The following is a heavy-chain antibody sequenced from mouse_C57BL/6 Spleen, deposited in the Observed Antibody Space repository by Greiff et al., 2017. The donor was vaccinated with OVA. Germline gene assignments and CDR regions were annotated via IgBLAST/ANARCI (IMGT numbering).Heavy chain of an antibody. Sequence: VQLQQSGPGLVKPSQSLSLTCSVTGYSITSGYYWNWIRQFPGNKLEWMGYISYDGSNNYNPSLKNRISITRDTSKNQFFLKLNSVTTEETATYYWARGSYYGSSPGYWYFDVWGTGTTVTVSS. D-gene: IGHD1-1*01. CDR1: GYSITSGYY. CDR2: ISYDGSN. V-gene: IGHV3-6*01. J-gene: IGHJ1*03. CDR3: ARGSYYGSSPGYWYFDV.